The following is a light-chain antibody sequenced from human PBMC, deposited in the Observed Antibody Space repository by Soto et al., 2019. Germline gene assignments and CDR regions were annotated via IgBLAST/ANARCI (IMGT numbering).Light chain of an antibody. CDR3: QQSYRFPKT. J-gene: IGKJ1*01. V-gene: IGKV1-39*01. CDR1: QTVTSY. CDR2: AAY. Sequence: DVQMTQSPSSLSASVGDSLTLTCRASQTVTSYLNWYQQKPGKAPKLLIYAAYTLQSGVHSRFSGSGSGTEFTLTIISLQPEDFATYYCQQSYRFPKTFGRGTKVDIK.